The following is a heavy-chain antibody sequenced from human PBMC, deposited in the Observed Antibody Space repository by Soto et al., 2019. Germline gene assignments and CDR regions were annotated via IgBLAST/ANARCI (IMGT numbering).Heavy chain of an antibody. CDR2: ISGSGGST. CDR3: AKDRKGSGWSRYYYYGMDV. CDR1: GFTFSSYA. J-gene: IGHJ6*02. Sequence: EVQLLESGGGLVQPGGSLRLSCAASGFTFSSYAMSWVRQAPGKGLEWVSAISGSGGSTYYAGSVKGRFTISRDNSKNTLYLQMNSLGAEDTAVYYCAKDRKGSGWSRYYYYGMDVWGQGTTVTVSS. D-gene: IGHD6-19*01. V-gene: IGHV3-23*01.